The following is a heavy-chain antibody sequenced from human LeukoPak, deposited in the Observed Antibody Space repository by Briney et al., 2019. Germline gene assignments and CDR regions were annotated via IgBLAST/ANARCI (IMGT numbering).Heavy chain of an antibody. CDR1: GFTFSSYA. J-gene: IGHJ4*02. CDR3: AKERPLRYFDWLEVSIDY. CDR2: ISGSGDST. Sequence: GGSLRLSCAASGFTFSSYAMSWVRQAPGKGLEWVSTISGSGDSTYYADSVKGRFTISRDNSKNTLYLQMNSLRAEDTAVYYCAKERPLRYFDWLEVSIDYWGQGTLVTVSS. V-gene: IGHV3-23*01. D-gene: IGHD3-9*01.